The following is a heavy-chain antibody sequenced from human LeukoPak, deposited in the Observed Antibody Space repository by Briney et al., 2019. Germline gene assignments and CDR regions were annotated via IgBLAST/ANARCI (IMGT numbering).Heavy chain of an antibody. V-gene: IGHV3-21*01. CDR2: ISSSSSYI. CDR3: AREVSYSSSCFDY. J-gene: IGHJ4*02. D-gene: IGHD6-13*01. CDR1: GFTFSSYS. Sequence: PGGSLRLSCAASGFTFSSYSMYWVRQAPGKGLEWVSSISSSSSYIYYADSVKGRFTISRDNAKNSLYLQMNSLRAEDTAVYYCAREVSYSSSCFDYWGQGTLVTVSS.